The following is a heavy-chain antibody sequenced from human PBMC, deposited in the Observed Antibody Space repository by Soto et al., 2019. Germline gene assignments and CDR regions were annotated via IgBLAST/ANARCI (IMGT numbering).Heavy chain of an antibody. D-gene: IGHD3-3*01. J-gene: IGHJ5*02. CDR2: IYNSGGT. Sequence: QVVESGGGLVQPGGSLRLSCAASGFTVSSNHMSWVRQAPGKGLEWVAFIYNSGGTYYAASVKGRFTISRDNSNNTVYLQMTSLRAEDTAVYYCARAEFWSAYHWGQGTLVTVSS. CDR3: ARAEFWSAYH. V-gene: IGHV3-66*01. CDR1: GFTVSSNH.